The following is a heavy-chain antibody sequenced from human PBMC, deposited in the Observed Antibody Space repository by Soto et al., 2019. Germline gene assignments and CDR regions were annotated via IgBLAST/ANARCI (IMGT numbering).Heavy chain of an antibody. D-gene: IGHD3-10*01. CDR3: ARANGADKEDY. V-gene: IGHV3-7*04. Sequence: EVQLVESGGGLVQPGGSLRLSCSASGFIFSSYWMSWLRQAPGKGLEWVASMNEYGSERYYVDSVKGRFTILRDNAMTSHYMQINSLRAEDAAVYYWARANGADKEDYWGQGSMVTVSS. J-gene: IGHJ4*02. CDR1: GFIFSSYW. CDR2: MNEYGSER.